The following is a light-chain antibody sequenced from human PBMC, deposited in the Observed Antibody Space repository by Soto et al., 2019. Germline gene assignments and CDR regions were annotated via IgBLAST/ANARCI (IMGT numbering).Light chain of an antibody. Sequence: DIQMTQSPSSLSASVGDRVTITCQASQDISNYLNWYQQKPGKAPKLLIYDASNLETGVPSRFSGSGSGTDFTFTISSLQPEDIASYYCQHYANVQWTFCQGIKVESK. V-gene: IGKV1-33*01. CDR3: QHYANVQWT. J-gene: IGKJ1*01. CDR1: QDISNY. CDR2: DAS.